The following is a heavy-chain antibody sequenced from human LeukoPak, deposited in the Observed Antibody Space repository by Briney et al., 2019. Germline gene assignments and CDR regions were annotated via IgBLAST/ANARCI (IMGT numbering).Heavy chain of an antibody. CDR1: GYTFTGSY. CDR3: AKEVVMTRNWFDP. J-gene: IGHJ5*02. D-gene: IGHD3-22*01. V-gene: IGHV1-2*02. Sequence: ASVKVSCKASGYTFTGSYMHWVRQAPGQGLEWMGWINPKSGDTKYAEKFQGRVTMTRDTSISTAYMELRRLRSDDTAVYYCAKEVVMTRNWFDPWGQGTLVTVSS. CDR2: INPKSGDT.